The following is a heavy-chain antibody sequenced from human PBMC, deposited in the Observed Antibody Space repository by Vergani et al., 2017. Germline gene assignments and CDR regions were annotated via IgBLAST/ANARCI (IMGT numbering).Heavy chain of an antibody. V-gene: IGHV4-4*02. Sequence: QVQLQESGPGLVKPSGTLSLTCAVSGGSISSSNWWSWVRQPPGKGLEWIGEIYHSGSNNYNPGLKSRVTIAVDKAKNQFSLKLSSVTAADTAVYYCAREIRYCSSTSCYIRFDYWGQGTLVTVSS. CDR3: AREIRYCSSTSCYIRFDY. J-gene: IGHJ4*02. CDR2: IYHSGSN. CDR1: GGSISSSNW. D-gene: IGHD2-2*02.